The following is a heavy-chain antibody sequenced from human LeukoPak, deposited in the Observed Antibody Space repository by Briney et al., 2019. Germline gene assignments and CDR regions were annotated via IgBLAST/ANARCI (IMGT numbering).Heavy chain of an antibody. J-gene: IGHJ6*04. Sequence: SETLSLTCTVSGGSISSSSYYWGWIRQPPGKGLEWIGSIYYSGSTYYNPSLKSRVTISVDTSKNQFSLMLSSVTAADTTIYYCASSRFSSPSFSLAVWGKGTTVIVSS. CDR3: ASSRFSSPSFSLAV. V-gene: IGHV4-39*01. D-gene: IGHD3-3*01. CDR1: GGSISSSSYY. CDR2: IYYSGST.